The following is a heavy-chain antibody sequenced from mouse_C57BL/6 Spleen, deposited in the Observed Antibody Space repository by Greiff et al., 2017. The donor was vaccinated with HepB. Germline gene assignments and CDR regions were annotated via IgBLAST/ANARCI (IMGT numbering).Heavy chain of an antibody. J-gene: IGHJ3*01. CDR1: GFTFSDYG. Sequence: EVKLVESGGGLVKPGGSLKLSCAASGFTFSDYGMHWVRQAPEKGLEWVAYISSGSSTIYYADTVKGRFTISRDNAKNTLFLQMTSLRSEDTAMYYGARRGKRAWFAYWGQGTLVTVSA. CDR2: ISSGSSTI. V-gene: IGHV5-17*01. CDR3: ARRGKRAWFAY. D-gene: IGHD2-1*01.